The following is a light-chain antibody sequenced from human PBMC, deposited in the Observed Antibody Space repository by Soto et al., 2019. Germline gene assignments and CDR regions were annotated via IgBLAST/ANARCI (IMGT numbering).Light chain of an antibody. CDR3: QQYGTSPRT. V-gene: IGKV3-20*01. CDR1: QSVTSNY. CDR2: GAS. Sequence: EIVLTQSPGTLSLSPGERATLSCRASQSVTSNYIAWYQHKPGQAPRLLIYGASSRVTGIPDRFSGSGAGTDFVLTISRLEPEDVAVYYCQQYGTSPRTFGQGNKVEIK. J-gene: IGKJ2*01.